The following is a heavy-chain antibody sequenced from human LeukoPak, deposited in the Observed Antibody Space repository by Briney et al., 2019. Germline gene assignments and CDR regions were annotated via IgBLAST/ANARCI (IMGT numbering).Heavy chain of an antibody. V-gene: IGHV3-48*03. CDR3: ARGTLLNAFDI. CDR2: FRSSRGTI. Sequence: GGSLRLSCAASGFSFGTYEMNWVRQAPGKGLEWVSYFRSSRGTIYYADSVRGRFTVSGDSAKNSLYLQMNSLRADDTAVYYCARGTLLNAFDIWGQGTMVTVSS. D-gene: IGHD1-26*01. J-gene: IGHJ3*02. CDR1: GFSFGTYE.